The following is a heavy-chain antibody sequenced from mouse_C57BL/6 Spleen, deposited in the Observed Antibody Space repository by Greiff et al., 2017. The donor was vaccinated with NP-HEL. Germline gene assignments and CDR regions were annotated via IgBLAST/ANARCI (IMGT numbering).Heavy chain of an antibody. D-gene: IGHD2-4*01. J-gene: IGHJ3*01. V-gene: IGHV1-69*01. Sequence: VQLQQPGAELVMPGASVKLSCKASGYTFTSYWMHWVKQRPGQGLEWIGEIDPSDSYTNYNQKFKGKSTLTVDKSPSTAYMQLSSLTSEDSAVYYCARFYYDYDEAWFAYWGQGTLVTVSA. CDR1: GYTFTSYW. CDR3: ARFYYDYDEAWFAY. CDR2: IDPSDSYT.